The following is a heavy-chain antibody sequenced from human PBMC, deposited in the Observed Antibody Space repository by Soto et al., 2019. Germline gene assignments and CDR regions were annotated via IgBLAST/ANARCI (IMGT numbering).Heavy chain of an antibody. CDR2: ISAYNGNT. V-gene: IGHV1-18*01. CDR1: GYTFTSYA. Sequence: QVQLVQSGAEVKKPGASVKVSCEASGYTFTSYAISWVRQAPGQGLEWMGWISAYNGNTNYAQKLQGRVTMTTDTSTSTADMEVRSMRSDDTAVYYCARDAPPADIWGQGTLVTVSS. CDR3: ARDAPPADI. J-gene: IGHJ4*02.